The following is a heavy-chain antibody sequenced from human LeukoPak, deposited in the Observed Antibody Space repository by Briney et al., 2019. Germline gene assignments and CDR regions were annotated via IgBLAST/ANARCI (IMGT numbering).Heavy chain of an antibody. CDR2: ISSSSSYI. Sequence: GGSLRLSCAASGFTFSSYSMNWVRQAPGKGLEWVSSISSSSSYIYYADSVKGRFTISRDNAKNSLYLQMNSLRAEDTAVYYCARADLRGGRYPWGQGTLVTVSS. CDR1: GFTFSSYS. J-gene: IGHJ5*02. V-gene: IGHV3-21*01. CDR3: ARADLRGGRYP. D-gene: IGHD3-16*01.